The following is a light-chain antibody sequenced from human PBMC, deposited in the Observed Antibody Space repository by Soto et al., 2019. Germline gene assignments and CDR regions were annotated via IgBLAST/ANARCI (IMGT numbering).Light chain of an antibody. V-gene: IGKV3-11*01. CDR1: QRVSSY. CDR2: DAS. CDR3: QQRINWPPIT. J-gene: IGKJ5*01. Sequence: EIVLTQSPATLSLSPGERATLSCRASQRVSSYLAWYQQKPGQAPRLLIYDASNWPTGIPARCSVSGSGTDFTLTISSLEPEDFAVYYCQQRINWPPITFGQGTRLEIK.